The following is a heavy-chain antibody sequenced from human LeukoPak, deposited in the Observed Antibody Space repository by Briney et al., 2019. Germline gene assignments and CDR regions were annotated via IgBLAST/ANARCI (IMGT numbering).Heavy chain of an antibody. D-gene: IGHD3-22*01. V-gene: IGHV1-46*01. J-gene: IGHJ5*02. CDR1: GYTFISYY. CDR2: INPSGGST. CDR3: ARGPPGRVYDSSKRGLFDP. Sequence: GASVKVSCKASGYTFISYYIHWVRQAPGQGLEGMGIINPSGGSTNYAQKFQGRVTMTRDTSTSTVFLELSSLRFEDTAVSFCARGPPGRVYDSSKRGLFDPWGQGPLVTVSS.